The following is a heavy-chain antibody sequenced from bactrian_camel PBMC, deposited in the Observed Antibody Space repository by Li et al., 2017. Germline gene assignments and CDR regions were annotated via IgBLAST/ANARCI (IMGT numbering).Heavy chain of an antibody. CDR2: ITNDGLL. J-gene: IGHJ6*01. CDR1: SGCG. D-gene: IGHD2*01. CDR3: AAPRMRSGHCVSIRADRPDFTY. V-gene: IGHV3S57*01. Sequence: SGCGVSWHRQVSGKERELVSVITNDGLLKTYADSVKGRFTTSRDDAKNTLYLAMNSLKTEDTAVYFCAAPRMRSGHCVSIRADRPDFTYWGQGTQVTVS.